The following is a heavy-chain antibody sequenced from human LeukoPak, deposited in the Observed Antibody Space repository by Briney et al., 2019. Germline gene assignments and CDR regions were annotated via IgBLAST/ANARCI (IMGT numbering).Heavy chain of an antibody. Sequence: RGSLRLSCAASGFAFHSHWLHWVRQGPGKGLMWVSRINNDGSASHYADSVKGRSTTSRDNAKNTLYLQMNSLTADDTAVYFCARVVGDTTSYYYPMDVWGRGTTVTVSS. CDR2: INNDGSAS. D-gene: IGHD3-16*01. CDR1: GFAFHSHW. J-gene: IGHJ6*02. CDR3: ARVVGDTTSYYYPMDV. V-gene: IGHV3-74*01.